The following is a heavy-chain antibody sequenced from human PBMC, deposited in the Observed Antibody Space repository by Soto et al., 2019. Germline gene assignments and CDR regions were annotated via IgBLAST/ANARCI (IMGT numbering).Heavy chain of an antibody. CDR1: GYPVTAYY. Sequence: QLHLVHSGAVVKKPGASVTVSCSASGYPVTAYYMHWVRQAPGRGLEWMGGINPATGAAKYTQTFQGRVTMTRDTSTSKVFMELSGLTSDDPAVFYCARGGGVGVAGSAAFDMWGQGTLVTVSS. CDR3: ARGGGVGVAGSAAFDM. D-gene: IGHD3-3*01. J-gene: IGHJ3*02. V-gene: IGHV1-2*02. CDR2: INPATGAA.